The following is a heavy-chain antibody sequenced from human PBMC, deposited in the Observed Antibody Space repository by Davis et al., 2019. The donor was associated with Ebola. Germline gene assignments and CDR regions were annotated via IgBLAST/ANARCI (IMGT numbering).Heavy chain of an antibody. Sequence: SETLSLTCTVSGGSISSYYWSWIRQPPGKGLEWIGYIYYSGSTNYNPSLKRRVAISLDTSKNQFSLHLNSVTAADTAVYYCARTTVSIVFDYWGQGTLVTVSS. CDR2: IYYSGST. CDR1: GGSISSYY. CDR3: ARTTVSIVFDY. D-gene: IGHD4-17*01. V-gene: IGHV4-59*12. J-gene: IGHJ4*02.